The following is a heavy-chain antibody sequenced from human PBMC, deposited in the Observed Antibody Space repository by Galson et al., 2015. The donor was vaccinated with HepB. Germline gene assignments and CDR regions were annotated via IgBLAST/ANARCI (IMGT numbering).Heavy chain of an antibody. V-gene: IGHV3-21*01. CDR1: GFSFSYYG. CDR3: ARNIRGPVGQPLNPWDYYQYGVDV. Sequence: SLRLSCAASGFSFSYYGFTWVRQAPGKGLEWVSSISSSSSNIDYAASVKGRFTISRDYARTSLYLEMNSLRVEDTAVYYCARNIRGPVGQPLNPWDYYQYGVDVWGHGTSVTVSS. CDR2: ISSSSSNI. D-gene: IGHD1-1*01. J-gene: IGHJ6*02.